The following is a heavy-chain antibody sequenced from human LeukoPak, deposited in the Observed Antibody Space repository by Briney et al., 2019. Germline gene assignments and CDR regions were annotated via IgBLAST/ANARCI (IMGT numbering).Heavy chain of an antibody. CDR1: GFTFSSYS. CDR2: ISSSSSFK. CDR3: ARGSLAVAGTGVDY. J-gene: IGHJ4*02. V-gene: IGHV3-21*01. Sequence: PGGSLRLSCAASGFTFSSYSMNWVRQAPGKGLEWVSSISSSSSFKYHADSVKGRFTISRDNAKNSLYLQMNSLRAEDTAVYYCARGSLAVAGTGVDYWGQGTLVTVFS. D-gene: IGHD6-19*01.